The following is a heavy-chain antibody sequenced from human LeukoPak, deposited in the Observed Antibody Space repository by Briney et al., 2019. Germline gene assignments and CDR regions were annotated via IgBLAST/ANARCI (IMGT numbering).Heavy chain of an antibody. Sequence: PGGSLRLSCAVSGFTFSSFAMTWVRQAPGKGLEWVSSISSRHLTTYYTDSVKGRFTISRDNSKNTLYLQMNSLRAEDTAVYYCTKDPNGDYVGAFDPWGQGTLVTLSS. D-gene: IGHD4-17*01. CDR1: GFTFSSFA. J-gene: IGHJ5*02. V-gene: IGHV3-23*01. CDR2: ISSRHLTT. CDR3: TKDPNGDYVGAFDP.